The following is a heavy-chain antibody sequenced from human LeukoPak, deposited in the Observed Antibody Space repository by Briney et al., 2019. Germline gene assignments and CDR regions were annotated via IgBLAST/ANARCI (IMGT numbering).Heavy chain of an antibody. CDR2: ISYDGSNK. D-gene: IGHD6-13*01. V-gene: IGHV3-30*18. Sequence: GGSLRLSCAASGFTFSSYGMHWVRQAPGKGLEWVAVISYDGSNKYYADSVKGRFTISRDNSKNTLYLQMNSLRAEDTAVYYCAKDPDLVLWGQGTLVTVSS. J-gene: IGHJ4*02. CDR1: GFTFSSYG. CDR3: AKDPDLVL.